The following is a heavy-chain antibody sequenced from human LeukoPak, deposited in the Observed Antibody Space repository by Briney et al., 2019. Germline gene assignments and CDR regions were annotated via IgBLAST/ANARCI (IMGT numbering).Heavy chain of an antibody. V-gene: IGHV4-61*02. D-gene: IGHD5-24*01. Sequence: TSETLSLTCTVSGGSISSGSYYWSWIRQPAGKGLEWIGRIYTSGSTNYNPSLKSRVTISVDTSKNQFSLKLSSVTAADTAVYYCARERGDGYNYFDYWGQGTLVTVSS. J-gene: IGHJ4*02. CDR2: IYTSGST. CDR3: ARERGDGYNYFDY. CDR1: GGSISSGSYY.